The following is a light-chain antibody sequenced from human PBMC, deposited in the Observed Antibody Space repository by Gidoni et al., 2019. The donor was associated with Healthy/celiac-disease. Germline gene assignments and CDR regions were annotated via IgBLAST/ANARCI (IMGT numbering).Light chain of an antibody. J-gene: IGKJ1*01. Sequence: IQMTQSPSSLSASVGDRVTITCRASQSISSYLNWYQQKPGKAPKLLIYAASSLQSGVPSRVSGSGSGTDFTLTISSLQPEDFATYYCQQSYSTPRTVXQXTKVEIK. CDR3: QQSYSTPRT. V-gene: IGKV1-39*01. CDR1: QSISSY. CDR2: AAS.